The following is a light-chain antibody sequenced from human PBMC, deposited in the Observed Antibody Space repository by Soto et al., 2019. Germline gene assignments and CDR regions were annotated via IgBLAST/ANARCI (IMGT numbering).Light chain of an antibody. J-gene: IGLJ2*01. Sequence: SYELTQPPSVAGAPGQTARFTCGGNNIGSKSVHWYQQKPVQAPVLVVYDDTDRPSGIPERFSGSNSGNTATLTISRVEAGDEADYYCQEWESSRDHVVVGGGTKLTVL. CDR2: DDT. V-gene: IGLV3-21*02. CDR3: QEWESSRDHVV. CDR1: NIGSKS.